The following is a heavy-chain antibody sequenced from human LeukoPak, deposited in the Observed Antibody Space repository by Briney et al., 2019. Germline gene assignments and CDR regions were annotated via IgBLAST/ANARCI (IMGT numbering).Heavy chain of an antibody. CDR1: GGSISSGSYY. J-gene: IGHJ4*02. D-gene: IGHD2-15*01. CDR2: IYTSGST. CDR3: ARQRGLLKFGGPFDY. V-gene: IGHV4-61*02. Sequence: SQTLSLTCTVSGGSISSGSYYWSWIRQPAGKGLEWIGRIYTSGSTNYNPSLKSRVTISVDTSKNQFSLKLSSVTAADTAVYYCARQRGLLKFGGPFDYWGQGTLVTVSS.